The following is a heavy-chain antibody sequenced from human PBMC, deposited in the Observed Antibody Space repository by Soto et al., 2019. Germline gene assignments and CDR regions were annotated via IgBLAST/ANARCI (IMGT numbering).Heavy chain of an antibody. CDR3: ARDLAAAAESNWFDP. Sequence: QVQLVESGGGVVQPGRSLRLSCAASGFTFSSYAMHWVRQAPGKGLEWVAVISYDGSNKYYADSVKGRFTISRDNSKNTLYLQMNSLRAEDTAVYYCARDLAAAAESNWFDPWGQGTLVTVSS. J-gene: IGHJ5*02. V-gene: IGHV3-30-3*01. D-gene: IGHD6-25*01. CDR2: ISYDGSNK. CDR1: GFTFSSYA.